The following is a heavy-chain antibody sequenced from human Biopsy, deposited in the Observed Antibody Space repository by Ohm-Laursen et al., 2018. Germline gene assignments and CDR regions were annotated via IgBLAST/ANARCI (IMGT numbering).Heavy chain of an antibody. V-gene: IGHV4-31*03. D-gene: IGHD5-12*01. Sequence: SDTLSLTCTVSGVSINGGRYYWNWIRHHPGKGLEWIGNIFYSANTYYNPSLKSRVTISVDTSKNQFSLKLSSETAADTAVYYCARLGSGDYFPTFFDFWGQGALVTVSS. CDR2: IFYSANT. CDR1: GVSINGGRYY. J-gene: IGHJ4*02. CDR3: ARLGSGDYFPTFFDF.